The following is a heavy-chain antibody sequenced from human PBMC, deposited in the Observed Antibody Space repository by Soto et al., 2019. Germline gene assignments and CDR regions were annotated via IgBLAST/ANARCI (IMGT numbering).Heavy chain of an antibody. D-gene: IGHD3-10*01. V-gene: IGHV4-31*03. J-gene: IGHJ4*02. CDR1: GGSISSDGYY. CDR3: ARGNTMVRVVVHDFDY. CDR2: IYYSGST. Sequence: QVQLQESGPGLVKPSQTLSLTCSVSGGSISSDGYYWSWIRQNTGEGLEWIGYIYYSGSTYYNPSLKSRVTISVDTSKNQFSLKLSSVTAADTAVYYSARGNTMVRVVVHDFDYWGQGTLVTVSS.